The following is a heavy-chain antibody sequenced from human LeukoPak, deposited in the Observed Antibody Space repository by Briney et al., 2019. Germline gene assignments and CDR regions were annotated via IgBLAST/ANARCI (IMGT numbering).Heavy chain of an antibody. CDR3: ARVYCSSTSCYVGGDYYGMDV. D-gene: IGHD2-2*01. CDR2: IYYSGST. V-gene: IGHV4-39*07. CDR1: GGSISSSSYY. Sequence: PSETLSLTCTASGGSISSSSYYWGWIRQPPGKGLEWIGSIYYSGSTYYNPSLKSRVTISVDTSKNQFSLKLSSVTAADTAVYYCARVYCSSTSCYVGGDYYGMDVWGQGTTVTVSS. J-gene: IGHJ6*02.